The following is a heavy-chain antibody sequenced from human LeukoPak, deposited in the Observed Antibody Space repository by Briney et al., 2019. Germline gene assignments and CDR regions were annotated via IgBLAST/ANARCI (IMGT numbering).Heavy chain of an antibody. CDR3: ARIAPFRATVKRRAFDI. D-gene: IGHD4-11*01. CDR2: FDPEDGET. J-gene: IGHJ3*02. V-gene: IGHV1-24*01. CDR1: GYTLTELS. Sequence: GASVKVSCKVSGYTLTELSMHWVRQAPGKGLEWMGGFDPEDGETIYAQKFQGRVTMTEDTSTDTPYMELSSLRSEDTAVYYCARIAPFRATVKRRAFDIWGQGTMVTVSS.